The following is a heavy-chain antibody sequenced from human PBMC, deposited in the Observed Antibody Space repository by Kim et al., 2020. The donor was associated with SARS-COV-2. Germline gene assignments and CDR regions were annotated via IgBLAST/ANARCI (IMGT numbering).Heavy chain of an antibody. CDR2: IIPLYGTL. Sequence: SVKVSFTASGGTFSNYAISWVRQAPGQGLEWMGEIIPLYGTLNDAQKFQDRLKITADESTTTVYMELSSLTSADTAVYYCARGSSGWLDPWGQGTLVTVSS. D-gene: IGHD3-22*01. CDR1: GGTFSNYA. CDR3: ARGSSGWLDP. V-gene: IGHV1-69*13. J-gene: IGHJ5*02.